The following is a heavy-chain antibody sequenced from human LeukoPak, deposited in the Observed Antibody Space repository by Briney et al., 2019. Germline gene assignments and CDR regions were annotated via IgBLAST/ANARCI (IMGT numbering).Heavy chain of an antibody. J-gene: IGHJ4*02. CDR3: ARVVKYSGYDLTVDY. Sequence: AAVKVSCKASGYTLTDYHLHCVRHAPRQGLEWMGGINGNTGRLKYTHNFQSSVTMTRDTAPSTAYMELSRLRSDETAVFYCARVVKYSGYDLTVDYWGQGTLVPVS. CDR1: GYTLTDYH. D-gene: IGHD5-12*01. V-gene: IGHV1-2*02. CDR2: INGNTGRL.